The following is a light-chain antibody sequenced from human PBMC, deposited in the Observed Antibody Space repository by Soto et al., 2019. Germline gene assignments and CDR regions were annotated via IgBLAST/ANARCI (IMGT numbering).Light chain of an antibody. CDR1: SSDVGGYNY. CDR2: DVS. CDR3: NSYTNSSNLV. V-gene: IGLV2-14*01. Sequence: QSALTQPASVSGSPGQSITISCTGTSSDVGGYNYVSWYQQHPGKAPKLLIYDVSNRPSVVSNRFSGSKSGNTASLTISGLQAEDEADYYCNSYTNSSNLVFGGGTQLTVL. J-gene: IGLJ3*02.